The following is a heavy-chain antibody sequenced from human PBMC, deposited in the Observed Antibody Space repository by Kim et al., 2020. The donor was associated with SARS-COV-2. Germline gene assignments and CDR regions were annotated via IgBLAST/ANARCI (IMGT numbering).Heavy chain of an antibody. V-gene: IGHV5-51*01. D-gene: IGHD1-26*01. CDR3: ARHGGSHWATYLFDY. CDR1: GYTFSDYF. J-gene: IGHJ4*02. CDR2: IYPADSDT. Sequence: GESLKISCKTSGYTFSDYFIGWVRQMPGKGLEWMGIIYPADSDTRYSPYFEGQVTISADKSTGTAYLQLSSLKASDTAIYFCARHGGSHWATYLFDYWGQGALVSVSS.